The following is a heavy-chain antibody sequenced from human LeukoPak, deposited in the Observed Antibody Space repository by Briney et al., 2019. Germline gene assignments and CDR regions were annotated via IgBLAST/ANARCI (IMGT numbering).Heavy chain of an antibody. V-gene: IGHV3-7*01. CDR3: ARDSESWTETGPRFDY. J-gene: IGHJ4*02. CDR1: GFSFSGYW. D-gene: IGHD3-9*01. Sequence: GGSLRLSCTASGFSFSGYWMSWVRQAPGKGLEWVANINQDGSAQYYVDSVKGQFTISRDNAKNSLYLQMNSLRVEDTAVYYCARDSESWTETGPRFDYWGPGTLVTVSS. CDR2: INQDGSAQ.